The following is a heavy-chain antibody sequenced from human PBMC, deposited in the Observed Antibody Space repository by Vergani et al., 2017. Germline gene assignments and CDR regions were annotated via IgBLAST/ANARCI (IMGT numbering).Heavy chain of an antibody. CDR1: EVSVSKYA. CDR2: IRGSGTDP. V-gene: IGHV3-23*01. Sequence: EMQLLESGGGLVQPGGSLRLPCVTSEVSVSKYAMSWVRQTPGKGLEWVSSIRGSGTDPNYTDSVKGRFTISRDNSKHTLFLQMHSLRPEDTAIYFCASDVWFSNSRISWGLGTLVTVSS. D-gene: IGHD6-13*01. CDR3: ASDVWFSNSRIS. J-gene: IGHJ4*02.